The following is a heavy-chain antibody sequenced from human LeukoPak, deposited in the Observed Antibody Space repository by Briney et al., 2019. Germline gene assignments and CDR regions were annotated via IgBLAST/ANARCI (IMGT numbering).Heavy chain of an antibody. CDR2: TYYRSKWSY. D-gene: IGHD3-10*01. CDR3: ARENTMVRGVVNPLDY. Sequence: SQTLSLTCAISGDSVSSNDAAWNWIRQSPSRGLEWLGRTYYRSKWSYDYAVSMKSRITINPDTSKNQFSLQLNSVTPEDTAVYYCARENTMVRGVVNPLDYWGQGTLVTVSS. V-gene: IGHV6-1*01. J-gene: IGHJ4*02. CDR1: GDSVSSNDAA.